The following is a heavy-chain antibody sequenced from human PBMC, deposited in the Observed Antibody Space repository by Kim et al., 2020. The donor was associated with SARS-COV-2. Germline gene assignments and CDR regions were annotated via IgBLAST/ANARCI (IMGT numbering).Heavy chain of an antibody. CDR3: AKNRLWFGETYYYYGMDV. V-gene: IGHV3-30*18. CDR1: GFTFSSYG. D-gene: IGHD3-10*01. J-gene: IGHJ6*02. Sequence: GGSLRLSCAASGFTFSSYGMHWVRQAPGKGLEWVAVISYDGSNKYYADSVKGRFTISRDNSKNTLYLQMNSLRAEDTAVYYCAKNRLWFGETYYYYGMDVWGQGTTVTVSS. CDR2: ISYDGSNK.